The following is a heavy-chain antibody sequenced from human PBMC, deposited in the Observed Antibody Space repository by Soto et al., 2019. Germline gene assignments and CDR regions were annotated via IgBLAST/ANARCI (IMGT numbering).Heavy chain of an antibody. CDR3: ARDFEAGGQLVGGFDY. J-gene: IGHJ4*02. Sequence: QVQLVQSGTEVKKPGASVKVSCKASGYTFTRFGINWVRQAPGQGLEWMGWISGHNGNTHSAQNFQGRVTVTTDTSTSSAYMELRSLRSDDTAVYCWARDFEAGGQLVGGFDYWGQGTLVTVSS. CDR1: GYTFTRFG. D-gene: IGHD6-6*01. CDR2: ISGHNGNT. V-gene: IGHV1-18*01.